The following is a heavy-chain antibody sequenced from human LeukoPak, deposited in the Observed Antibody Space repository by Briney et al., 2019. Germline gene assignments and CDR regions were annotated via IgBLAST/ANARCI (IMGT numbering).Heavy chain of an antibody. CDR3: AREERDGSFDY. CDR1: GGSISSYY. J-gene: IGHJ4*02. V-gene: IGHV4-59*01. D-gene: IGHD5-24*01. Sequence: PSETLSLTCTVSGGSISSYYWSWIRQPPGKGLEWIGYIYYSGSTNYNPSLKSRVTISVDTSKNQFSLKLSSVTAADTAVYYCAREERDGSFDYWGQGTLVTVSS. CDR2: IYYSGST.